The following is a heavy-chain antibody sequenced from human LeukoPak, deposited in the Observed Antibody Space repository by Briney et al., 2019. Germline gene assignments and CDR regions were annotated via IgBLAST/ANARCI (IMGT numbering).Heavy chain of an antibody. V-gene: IGHV1-18*01. Sequence: GASVKVSCKASGYTFTSYGISWVRQAPGQGLEWVGWVSSYNGDTNYAQRFQGRVTMNTDTSTSTAYMELTSLRSDDTAVYYCARASYYDYWGQGTLVTVSS. CDR3: ARASYYDY. CDR1: GYTFTSYG. J-gene: IGHJ4*02. CDR2: VSSYNGDT.